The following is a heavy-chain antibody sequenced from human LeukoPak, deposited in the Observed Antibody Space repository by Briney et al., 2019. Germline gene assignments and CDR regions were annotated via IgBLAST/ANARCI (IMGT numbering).Heavy chain of an antibody. CDR3: ARVSESGSYYNLYYYYYMDV. CDR2: IIPIFGTA. Sequence: SVKVSCKASGGTFSSYAISWVRQAPGQGLEWMGGIIPIFGTANYAQKFQGRVTITADKSTSTAYMELSSLRSEDTAVYYCARVSESGSYYNLYYYYYMDVWGKGTTVTVSS. J-gene: IGHJ6*03. D-gene: IGHD1-26*01. V-gene: IGHV1-69*06. CDR1: GGTFSSYA.